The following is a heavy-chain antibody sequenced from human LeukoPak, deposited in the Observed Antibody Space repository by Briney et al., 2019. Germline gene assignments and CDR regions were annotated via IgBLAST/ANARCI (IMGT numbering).Heavy chain of an antibody. V-gene: IGHV4-59*01. CDR1: GASISSYY. J-gene: IGHJ3*02. CDR2: IYYSGRT. Sequence: PSEPLSLTCAVSGASISSYYWSWIRQPPGKGLEWIGYIYYSGRTNYNPSLKSRVTISVDTSKNQFSLRLRSVTAADTAVYYCARHRRGNSDAFDIWGQGTMVTVSS. CDR3: ARHRRGNSDAFDI. D-gene: IGHD4-23*01.